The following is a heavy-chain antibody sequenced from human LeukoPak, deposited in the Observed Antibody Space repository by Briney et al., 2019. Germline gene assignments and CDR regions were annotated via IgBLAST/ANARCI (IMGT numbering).Heavy chain of an antibody. Sequence: ASVKVSCKASGYTFTRYGISWVRQAPGQGLEWMGWISGYNGNTKYAQKFQGRGTMTTDTSTSTASMELRSLRSDDTAVYYCASDRSHTGGWYWSVFSSYYGMDVWGQGTTVTVSS. V-gene: IGHV1-18*01. CDR1: GYTFTRYG. CDR3: ASDRSHTGGWYWSVFSSYYGMDV. D-gene: IGHD6-19*01. CDR2: ISGYNGNT. J-gene: IGHJ6*02.